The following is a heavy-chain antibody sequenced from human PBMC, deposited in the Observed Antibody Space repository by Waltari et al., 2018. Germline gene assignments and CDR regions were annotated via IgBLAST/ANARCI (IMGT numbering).Heavy chain of an antibody. V-gene: IGHV1-2*02. CDR3: ATAPDAFQIIN. CDR1: GYTFTGYY. Sequence: QVQLVQSGAEVKKPGASVQVSCKTSGYTFTGYYMYWVRPAPGQGLEWMGWINPYSGGTAYAQKFQGRVTLTRDTSISTAYMELNRLISDDSAMYYCATAPDAFQIINWGQGTLVTVSS. J-gene: IGHJ4*02. CDR2: INPYSGGT. D-gene: IGHD2-2*01.